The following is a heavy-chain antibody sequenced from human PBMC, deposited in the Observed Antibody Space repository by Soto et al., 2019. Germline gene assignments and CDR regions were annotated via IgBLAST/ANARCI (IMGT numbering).Heavy chain of an antibody. D-gene: IGHD2-15*01. CDR1: GFTFSSYA. CDR3: ARGDRGGSGSPASYYYSGLDV. V-gene: IGHV3-23*01. J-gene: IGHJ6*02. Sequence: DVQLLESGGHLVQPGGSLRLSCAASGFTFSSYAMSWVRQAPGKGLEWVSRVSAGGDMTYYSDSVKGRFTISRDNSHNVLFLQMDRLRIEDTALYYCARGDRGGSGSPASYYYSGLDVWGQGTTVTVS. CDR2: VSAGGDMT.